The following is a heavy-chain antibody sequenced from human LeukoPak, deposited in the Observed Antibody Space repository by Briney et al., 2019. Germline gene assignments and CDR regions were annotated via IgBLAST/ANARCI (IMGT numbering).Heavy chain of an antibody. Sequence: GGSLRLSCAASGFTFSSYAMSWVRQAPGKGLEWVSIISDSGGGTYYSDSVKGRFTISRDNSKNTLYLQMNSLRAEDTAVYYCAKTNFYYYVMDVWGQGTTVTVSS. V-gene: IGHV3-23*01. CDR2: ISDSGGGT. CDR3: AKTNFYYYVMDV. J-gene: IGHJ6*02. CDR1: GFTFSSYA.